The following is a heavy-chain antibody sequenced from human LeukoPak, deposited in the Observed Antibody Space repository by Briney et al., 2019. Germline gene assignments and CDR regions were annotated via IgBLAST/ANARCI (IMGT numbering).Heavy chain of an antibody. CDR3: AKEGRIAAGTGDYFDY. D-gene: IGHD6-13*01. CDR2: ISANGDTI. CDR1: GFTFSSYA. V-gene: IGHV3-23*01. Sequence: GGSLRLSCAASGFTFSSYAMGWVRQAPGKWLEGVSRISANGDTIKYADSVKGRFTISRDNAKNTVLLQMNSLRVDDTAVYYCAKEGRIAAGTGDYFDYWGQGTLVTVSS. J-gene: IGHJ4*02.